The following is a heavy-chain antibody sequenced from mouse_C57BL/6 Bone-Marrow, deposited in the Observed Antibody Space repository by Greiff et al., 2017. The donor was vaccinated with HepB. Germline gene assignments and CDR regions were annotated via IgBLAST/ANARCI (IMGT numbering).Heavy chain of an antibody. Sequence: VQLQQSGAELVRPGPSVKVSCKASGYAFTNYLIEWVKQRPGQGLEWIGVINPGSGGTNYNEKFKGKATLTADKSSSTAYMQLSSLTSEDSAVYFCARPSIYYGSSLYYFDYWGQGTTLTVSS. CDR3: ARPSIYYGSSLYYFDY. V-gene: IGHV1-54*01. D-gene: IGHD1-1*01. J-gene: IGHJ2*01. CDR2: INPGSGGT. CDR1: GYAFTNYL.